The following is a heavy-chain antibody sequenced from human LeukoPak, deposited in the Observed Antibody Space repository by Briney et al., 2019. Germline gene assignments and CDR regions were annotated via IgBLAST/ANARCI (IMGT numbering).Heavy chain of an antibody. D-gene: IGHD3-22*01. CDR2: IGTYGGDT. Sequence: ASVTVSCKATSRISWVRQAPGQGLEWMGGIGTYGGDTYYAQKFQGRITVTTDTSTSTVYMELRNLRSDDTAVYYCARDLWNFYDDSGYNRDFDSWGQGTLVTVSS. CDR1: TSR. J-gene: IGHJ5*01. CDR3: ARDLWNFYDDSGYNRDFDS. V-gene: IGHV1-18*01.